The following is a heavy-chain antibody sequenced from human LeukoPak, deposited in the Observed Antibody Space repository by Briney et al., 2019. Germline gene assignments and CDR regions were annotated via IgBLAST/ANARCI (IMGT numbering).Heavy chain of an antibody. V-gene: IGHV4-59*01. Sequence: SETLSLTCAVYGGSFSGYYWSWIRQPPGKGLEWIGYIYYSGSTNYNPSLKSRVTISVDTSKNQFSLKLSSVTAADTAVYYCAREGPNSSGYYPDAFDIWGQGTMVTVSS. CDR3: AREGPNSSGYYPDAFDI. J-gene: IGHJ3*02. CDR1: GGSFSGYY. D-gene: IGHD3-22*01. CDR2: IYYSGST.